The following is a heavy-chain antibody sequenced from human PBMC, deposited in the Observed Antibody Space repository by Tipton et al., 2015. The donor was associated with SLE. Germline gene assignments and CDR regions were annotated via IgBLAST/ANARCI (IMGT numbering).Heavy chain of an antibody. D-gene: IGHD7-27*01. CDR3: TKDHKLGIDAFGS. CDR2: IHYTGIT. CDR1: GGSINTHY. J-gene: IGHJ3*02. Sequence: TLSLTCSVSGGSINTHYWSWIRQPPGKGLEWIGYIHYTGITNYNPSLKSRVTISIDTSKNQFSLKLSSVTAADTAVYYCTKDHKLGIDAFGSWGQGTMVTVSS. V-gene: IGHV4-59*11.